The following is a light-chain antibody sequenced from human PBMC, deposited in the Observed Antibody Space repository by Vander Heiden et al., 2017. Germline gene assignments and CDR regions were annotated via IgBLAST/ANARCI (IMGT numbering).Light chain of an antibody. CDR2: AAS. CDR3: QQYVSSPNT. V-gene: IGKV3-20*01. CDR1: QSVSSSY. Sequence: EIVLTQSPGTLSLSPGERATLSCRASQSVSSSYLAWLQQKPGQAPRLLISAASTRATGIPARFTGSGSGTDFSLTISRLEPEDFAVYYCQQYVSSPNTFGQGTKLEIK. J-gene: IGKJ2*01.